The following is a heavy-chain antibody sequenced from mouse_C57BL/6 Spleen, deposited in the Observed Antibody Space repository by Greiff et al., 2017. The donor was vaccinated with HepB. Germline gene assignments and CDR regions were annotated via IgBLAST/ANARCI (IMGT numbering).Heavy chain of an antibody. CDR3: ARDGYEGAWFAY. CDR2: INPNNGGT. J-gene: IGHJ3*01. D-gene: IGHD2-2*01. V-gene: IGHV1-26*01. CDR1: GYTFTDYY. Sequence: EVKLQQSGPELVKPGASVKISCKASGYTFTDYYMNWVKQSHGKSLEWIGDINPNNGGTSYNQKFKGKATLTVDKSSSTAYMELRSLTSEDSAVYYCARDGYEGAWFAYWGQGTLVTVSA.